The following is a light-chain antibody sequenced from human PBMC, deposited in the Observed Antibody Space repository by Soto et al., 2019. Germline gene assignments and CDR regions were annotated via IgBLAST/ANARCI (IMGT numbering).Light chain of an antibody. CDR1: QSVSGY. CDR3: QQRSNWPST. J-gene: IGKJ4*01. Sequence: EIVLTQSPATLSLSPGNRATLSCRASQSVSGYLAWYQQKPVQAPRLLIYDASNRATGIPARFSGSGSGTDFTPTITALEPEDFAVSYCQQRSNWPSTFGGGTMVES. V-gene: IGKV3-11*01. CDR2: DAS.